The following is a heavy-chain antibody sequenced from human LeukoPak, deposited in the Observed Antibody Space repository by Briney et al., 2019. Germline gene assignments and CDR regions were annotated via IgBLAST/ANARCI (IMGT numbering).Heavy chain of an antibody. CDR2: TYYRSKWYN. Sequence: SQTLSLTCAISGDSVSSNSAAWKWIRQSPSRGLEWLRRTYYRSKWYNDYAISVKSRITIDPDTSKNQFSLQLNSVTPEDTAVYYCARSAYGSGSYPIDYWGQGTLVTVSS. D-gene: IGHD6-19*01. J-gene: IGHJ4*02. CDR3: ARSAYGSGSYPIDY. V-gene: IGHV6-1*01. CDR1: GDSVSSNSAA.